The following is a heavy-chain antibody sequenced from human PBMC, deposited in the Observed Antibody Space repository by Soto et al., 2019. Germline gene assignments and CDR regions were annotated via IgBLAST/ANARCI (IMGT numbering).Heavy chain of an antibody. V-gene: IGHV3-23*01. J-gene: IGHJ4*02. CDR1: GFTFSSYA. D-gene: IGHD6-19*01. CDR3: AKTTVAGRKIVPDFDY. Sequence: EVQLLESGGGLVQPGGSLRLSCAASGFTFSSYAMSWVRQAPGKGLEWVSAISGSGGSTYYADSVKGRFTIYRDNSKNTLYLQMNSLRAEDTAVYYCAKTTVAGRKIVPDFDYWGQGTLVTVSS. CDR2: ISGSGGST.